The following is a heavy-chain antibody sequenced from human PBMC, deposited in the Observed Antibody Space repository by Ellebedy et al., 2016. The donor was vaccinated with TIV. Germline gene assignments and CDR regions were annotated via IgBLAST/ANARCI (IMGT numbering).Heavy chain of an antibody. CDR2: IYPDASNT. CDR1: GHSFNNYW. Sequence: GESLKISCKGSGHSFNNYWIGWVRQMPGKGLEWMGNIYPDASNTIYRPSFQGQVTISADKSISTAYLQWSSLQASDTAMYYCGRLQTIDNYYFAYWGQGTLVTVSP. J-gene: IGHJ4*02. D-gene: IGHD5-24*01. CDR3: GRLQTIDNYYFAY. V-gene: IGHV5-51*01.